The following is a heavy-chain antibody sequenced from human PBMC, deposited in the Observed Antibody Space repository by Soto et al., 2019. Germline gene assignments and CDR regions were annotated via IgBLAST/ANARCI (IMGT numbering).Heavy chain of an antibody. D-gene: IGHD4-17*01. CDR1: GGTFSSYT. V-gene: IGHV1-69*02. J-gene: IGHJ3*02. Sequence: QVQLVQSGAEVKKPGSSVKVSCKASGGTFSSYTISWVRQAPGQGLEWMGRIIPILGIANYEQKFQGRVTITAKNSTSTAYMALSSRRSEETAVYYCASVTVGDAFDIWGQGTMVTVSS. CDR2: IIPILGIA. CDR3: ASVTVGDAFDI.